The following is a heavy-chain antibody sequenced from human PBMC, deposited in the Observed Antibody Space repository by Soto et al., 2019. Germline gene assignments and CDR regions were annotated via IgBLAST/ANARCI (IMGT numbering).Heavy chain of an antibody. V-gene: IGHV3-30-3*01. J-gene: IGHJ2*01. Sequence: QVQLVESGGGVVQPGGSLRLSCAAPGFTLSDYPMNWVRQAPGKGLEWVALISYDGSKKYYADSVRGRVTISRDNYKNTMYLQMSSLTTEDTSVYYCARESPVLSWYFDLWGRGTLVTVSS. CDR1: GFTLSDYP. CDR3: ARESPVLSWYFDL. CDR2: ISYDGSKK.